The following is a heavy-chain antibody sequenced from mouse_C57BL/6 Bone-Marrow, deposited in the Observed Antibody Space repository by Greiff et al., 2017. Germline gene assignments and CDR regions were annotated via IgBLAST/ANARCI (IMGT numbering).Heavy chain of an antibody. CDR3: ARNGEEGFYAMDY. Sequence: VQLKQSVAELVRPGASVKLSCTASGFNIKNTYMHWVKQRPEQGLAWIGRIDPANGNTKYAPKFQGKATITADTSSNTAYLQLSSLTSADTDIYYCARNGEEGFYAMDYWGQGTSVTVSA. CDR2: IDPANGNT. J-gene: IGHJ4*01. V-gene: IGHV14-3*01. CDR1: GFNIKNTY.